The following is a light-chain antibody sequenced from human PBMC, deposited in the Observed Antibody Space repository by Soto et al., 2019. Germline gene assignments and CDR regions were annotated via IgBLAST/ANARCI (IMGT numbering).Light chain of an antibody. CDR1: SGHSTYI. CDR3: ETWYSNTHKV. V-gene: IGLV4-60*02. CDR2: LDRSGSY. Sequence: QSVLTQSSSASASLGSSVKLTCILSSGHSTYIIAWHQQQPGKAPRFLMTLDRSGSYNRGSGVPDRFSGSSSGADRYLAISNLQFEDEGDYYCETWYSNTHKVFGGGTKVTVL. J-gene: IGLJ3*02.